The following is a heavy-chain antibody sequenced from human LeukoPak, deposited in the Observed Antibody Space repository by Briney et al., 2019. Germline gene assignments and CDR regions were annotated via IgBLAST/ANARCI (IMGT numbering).Heavy chain of an antibody. CDR1: GFTFSSYE. CDR2: ISSSGSTI. D-gene: IGHD6-19*01. J-gene: IGHJ4*02. V-gene: IGHV3-48*03. Sequence: GGSLRLSCAASGFTFSSYEMNWVRQAPGKGLEWVSYISSSGSTIYYADSVKGRFTISRDNAKNSLYLQMNSLRAEDTAVYYCARDVVLAVAGCDYWGQGTLVTVSS. CDR3: ARDVVLAVAGCDY.